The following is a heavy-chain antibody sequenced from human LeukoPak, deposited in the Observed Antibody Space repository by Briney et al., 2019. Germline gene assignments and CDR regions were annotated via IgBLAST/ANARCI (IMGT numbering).Heavy chain of an antibody. CDR1: GFTFSSYA. V-gene: IGHV3-30-3*01. Sequence: PGGSLRLSCAASGFTFSSYAMHWVRQAPGKGLEWVAVISYDGSNKYYADSVKGRFTISRDNSRNTLYLQMNSLRAEDTAVYYCARGVYGYRDPLFDYWGQGTLVTVSS. J-gene: IGHJ4*02. CDR2: ISYDGSNK. CDR3: ARGVYGYRDPLFDY. D-gene: IGHD5-24*01.